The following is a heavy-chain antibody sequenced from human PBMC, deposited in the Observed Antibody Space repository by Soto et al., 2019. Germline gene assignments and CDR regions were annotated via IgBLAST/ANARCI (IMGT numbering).Heavy chain of an antibody. D-gene: IGHD2-15*01. J-gene: IGHJ5*01. CDR1: GFTFNTYA. Sequence: EVQRLESGGGLVQPGESLRLSCAASGFTFNTYAMTWVRLAPGKGLEWVSTVTGSGTTFYGDSVKGRFTISRDNSKNTLHLQMNSLRAEDTAIYYCAKHPDCSASSCPTGHWFDSWGQGTLVTVSS. CDR3: AKHPDCSASSCPTGHWFDS. CDR2: VTGSGTT. V-gene: IGHV3-23*01.